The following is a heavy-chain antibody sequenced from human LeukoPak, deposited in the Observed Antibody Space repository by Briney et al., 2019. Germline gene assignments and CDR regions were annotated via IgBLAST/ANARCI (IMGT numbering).Heavy chain of an antibody. D-gene: IGHD3-10*01. CDR2: MNPNSGNT. V-gene: IGHV1-8*01. CDR1: GYTFTSYD. Sequence: SVKVSCKASGYTFTSYDINWVRQATGQGLEWMGWMNPNSGNTGYAQKFQGRVTMTRNTSISTAYMELSSLRSEDTAVYYCARVAEYYYGSGSSLDWFDPWGQGTTVTVSS. CDR3: ARVAEYYYGSGSSLDWFDP. J-gene: IGHJ5*01.